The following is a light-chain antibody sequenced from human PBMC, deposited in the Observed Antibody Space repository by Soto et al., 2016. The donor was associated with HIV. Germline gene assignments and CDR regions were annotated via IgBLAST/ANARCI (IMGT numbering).Light chain of an antibody. CDR2: DAS. CDR3: LQDYSHPFT. J-gene: IGKJ2*01. Sequence: DIQMTQSPSSLSASVGDRVTITCQASQDISNYLNWYQQKQGKAPKLLIYDASNLETGVPSRFSGSGSGTDFTFTISSLQPEDFATYFCLQDYSHPFTFGQGTRVETK. CDR1: QDISNY. V-gene: IGKV1-33*01.